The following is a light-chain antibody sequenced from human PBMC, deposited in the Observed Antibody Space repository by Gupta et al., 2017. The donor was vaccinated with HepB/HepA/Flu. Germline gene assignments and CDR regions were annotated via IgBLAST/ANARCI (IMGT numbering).Light chain of an antibody. Sequence: DITLTQSPSFLSASVGDRVTITCRASQGISSYLAWYQQKPGKAPMLLIYSASTWQSGVPSRFIGSCCGTLLSLTSIIRHQEDFTAYYYHQRKCNSPGTFGPGTKVDIK. V-gene: IGKV1-9*01. J-gene: IGKJ3*01. CDR1: QGISSY. CDR2: SAS. CDR3: HQRKCNSPGT.